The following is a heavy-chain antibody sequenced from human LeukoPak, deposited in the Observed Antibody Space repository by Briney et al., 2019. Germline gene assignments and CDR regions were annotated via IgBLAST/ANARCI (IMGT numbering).Heavy chain of an antibody. CDR3: ARTSWVAAYLSGNYYYYYYMDV. CDR2: IYTSGST. J-gene: IGHJ6*03. CDR1: GGSISSYY. Sequence: SETLSLTCTVSGGSISSYYWSWIRQPAGKGLEWIGRIYTSGSTNYNPSLKTRVTMSVVTSKNQFSLKLNSVTAADTAVYYCARTSWVAAYLSGNYYYYYYMDVWGKGTTVTVSS. D-gene: IGHD2-15*01. V-gene: IGHV4-4*07.